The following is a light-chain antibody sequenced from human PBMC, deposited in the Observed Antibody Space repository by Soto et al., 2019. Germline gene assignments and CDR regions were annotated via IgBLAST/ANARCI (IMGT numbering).Light chain of an antibody. CDR1: QSVGAT. J-gene: IGKJ1*01. V-gene: IGKV3-15*01. Sequence: EIVMTQSRVTLSVFPWERATLSCRASQSVGATVAWYHQRPGQAPRLLISGASTRATGVPARVSASGSGTAFTLTITSLQSDDFGVYYCQQYADWPTTFGQGTKVDIK. CDR3: QQYADWPTT. CDR2: GAS.